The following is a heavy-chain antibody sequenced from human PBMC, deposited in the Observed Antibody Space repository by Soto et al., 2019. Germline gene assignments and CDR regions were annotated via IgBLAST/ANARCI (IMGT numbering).Heavy chain of an antibody. CDR1: GGSFSGYY. V-gene: IGHV4-34*01. CDR3: ERYYDFWSGYSTGNWFDP. CDR2: INHSGST. Sequence: PSETLSLTCAVYGGSFSGYYWSWIRQPPGKGLEWIGEINHSGSTNYNPSLKSRVTISVDTSKNQFSLKLSSVTAADTAVYYCERYYDFWSGYSTGNWFDPWGQGTLVTVSS. D-gene: IGHD3-3*01. J-gene: IGHJ5*02.